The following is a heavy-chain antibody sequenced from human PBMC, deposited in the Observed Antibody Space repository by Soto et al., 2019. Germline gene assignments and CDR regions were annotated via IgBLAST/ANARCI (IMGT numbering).Heavy chain of an antibody. V-gene: IGHV3-21*01. CDR1: GFTFSSYS. CDR2: ISSSSSYI. CDR3: ARVSLERGYSYGYGYGWFDP. D-gene: IGHD5-18*01. Sequence: GGSLRLSCAASGFTFSSYSMNWVRQAPGKGLEWVSSISSSSSYIYYADSVKGRFTISRDNAKNSLYLQMNSLRAEDTAVYYCARVSLERGYSYGYGYGWFDPWGQGTLVTVSS. J-gene: IGHJ5*02.